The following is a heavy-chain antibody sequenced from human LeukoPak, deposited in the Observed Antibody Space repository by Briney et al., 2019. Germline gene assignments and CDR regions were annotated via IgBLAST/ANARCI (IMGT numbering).Heavy chain of an antibody. J-gene: IGHJ6*02. CDR2: IYYSGIT. CDR1: GGSVNSGTYY. D-gene: IGHD6-19*01. CDR3: ARSPTSTIAVADYYYYYGMDV. Sequence: SETLSLTCTVSGGSVNSGTYYWSWIRQPPGKGLEWIGYIYYSGITNYNPSLKSRVTISVDTSKNQFSLKLSSVTAADTAVYYCARSPTSTIAVADYYYYYGMDVWGQGTTVTVSS. V-gene: IGHV4-61*01.